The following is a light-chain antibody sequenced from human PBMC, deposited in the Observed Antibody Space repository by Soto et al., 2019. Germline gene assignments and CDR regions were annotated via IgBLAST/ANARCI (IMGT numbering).Light chain of an antibody. CDR1: SSDVGTYNY. J-gene: IGLJ3*02. V-gene: IGLV2-14*01. CDR2: EVS. CDR3: TSYTSYYTLRV. Sequence: QSVLTQPASLSGSPGQSITISCTGTSSDVGTYNYVSWYQQHPGKAPKLIIYEVSNRPSGVSNRFSGPKSGNTASLTISGLQAEDEGDYYCTSYTSYYTLRVFGGGTKLTVL.